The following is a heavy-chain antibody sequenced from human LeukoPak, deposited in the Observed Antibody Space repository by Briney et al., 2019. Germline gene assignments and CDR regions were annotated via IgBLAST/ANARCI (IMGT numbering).Heavy chain of an antibody. D-gene: IGHD2-2*01. V-gene: IGHV1-18*01. J-gene: IGHJ5*02. CDR1: GYTFTSYD. CDR2: ISAYNGNT. CDR3: ARDHVEYCSSTSCRNWFDP. Sequence: ASVKVSCKASGYTFTSYDISWVRQAPGQGLGWMGWISAYNGNTNYAQKLQGRVTMTTDTSTSTAYMELRSLRSDDTAVYYCARDHVEYCSSTSCRNWFDPWGQGTLVTVSS.